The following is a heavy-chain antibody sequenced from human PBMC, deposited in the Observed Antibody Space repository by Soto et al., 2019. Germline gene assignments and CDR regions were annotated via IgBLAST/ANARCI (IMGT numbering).Heavy chain of an antibody. CDR1: GGTFSSSA. Sequence: QVQLVQSGAEMKEPGSSVKVSCKTSGGTFSSSAISWLRQAPGQGLEWMGGIIPLFRTPDYAQKFQGRVTMAADESPSTDYMELSSVRSEDTAVYYCARDNDRLQLGGNYYYILDVWGQGTTITVSS. CDR3: ARDNDRLQLGGNYYYILDV. J-gene: IGHJ6*02. D-gene: IGHD4-4*01. V-gene: IGHV1-69*12. CDR2: IIPLFRTP.